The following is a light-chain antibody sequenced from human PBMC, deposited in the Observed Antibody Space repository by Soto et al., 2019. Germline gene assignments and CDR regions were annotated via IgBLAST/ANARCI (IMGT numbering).Light chain of an antibody. Sequence: EIVLTQSPGTLSLSPGERATLSCRASQSVSSSSLAWYQQKPGQDPRLLIYGASSRATGIPDRFSGSGAGTDFTLTISRLEPEDFAVYYCQQFGSAPLFTFGPGNEV. CDR1: QSVSSSS. J-gene: IGKJ3*01. CDR2: GAS. V-gene: IGKV3-20*01. CDR3: QQFGSAPLFT.